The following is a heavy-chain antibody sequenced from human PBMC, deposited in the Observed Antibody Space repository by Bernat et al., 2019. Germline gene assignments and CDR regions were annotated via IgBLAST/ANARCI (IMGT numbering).Heavy chain of an antibody. CDR1: GFTFSSYS. D-gene: IGHD3-10*01. CDR3: ARDDGSINRSAFDI. Sequence: EVQLVESGGGLVQPGGSLRLSCAASGFTFSSYSMNWVRQAPGKGLEWVSYISSSSSTIYYADSVKGRFTISRDNAKNSLYLPMNSLRAEDTAVYYCARDDGSINRSAFDIWGQGTMVTVAS. V-gene: IGHV3-48*01. CDR2: ISSSSSTI. J-gene: IGHJ3*02.